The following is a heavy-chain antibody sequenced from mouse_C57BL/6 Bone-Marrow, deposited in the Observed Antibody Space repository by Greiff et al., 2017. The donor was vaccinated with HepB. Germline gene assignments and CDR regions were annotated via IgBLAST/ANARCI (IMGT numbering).Heavy chain of an antibody. D-gene: IGHD1-1*01. CDR2: INPSNGGT. V-gene: IGHV1-53*01. CDR3: ARGYYGSSPPYAMDY. Sequence: QVQLQQPGTELVKPGASVKLSCKASGYTFTSYWMHWVKQRPGQGLEWIGNINPSNGGTNYNEKFKSKATLTVDKSSSTAYMKLSSLTSEDSAVYYCARGYYGSSPPYAMDYWGQGTSVTVSS. J-gene: IGHJ4*01. CDR1: GYTFTSYW.